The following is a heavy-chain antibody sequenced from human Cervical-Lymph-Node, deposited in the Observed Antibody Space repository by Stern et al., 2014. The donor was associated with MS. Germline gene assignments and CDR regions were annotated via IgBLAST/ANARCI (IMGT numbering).Heavy chain of an antibody. CDR3: AHQWELHLRYFNY. CDR2: FSRSDYA. J-gene: IGHJ4*02. CDR1: GFSFSTYA. Sequence: EVQLVESGGGLVQPGGSLRLSCAASGFSFSTYAMSWVRQAPGKGPEWDSGFSRSDYAYYADSATGRFAISRDNSKNTLVLQMNNLRAEDTAVYYCAHQWELHLRYFNYWGQGTLVTVSS. D-gene: IGHD1-26*01. V-gene: IGHV3-23*04.